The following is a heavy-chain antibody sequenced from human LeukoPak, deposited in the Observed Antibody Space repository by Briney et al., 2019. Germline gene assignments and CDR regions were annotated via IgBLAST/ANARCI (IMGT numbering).Heavy chain of an antibody. D-gene: IGHD3-22*01. V-gene: IGHV1-69*13. Sequence: SVKVSCKASGGTFSSYAISWVRQAPGQGLEWMGGIIPIFGTANYAQKFQGRVTITADESTSTAYMELSSLRSEDTAVYYCARESGYYDKAFDIWGQGTMVTVSS. CDR1: GGTFSSYA. CDR3: ARESGYYDKAFDI. J-gene: IGHJ3*02. CDR2: IIPIFGTA.